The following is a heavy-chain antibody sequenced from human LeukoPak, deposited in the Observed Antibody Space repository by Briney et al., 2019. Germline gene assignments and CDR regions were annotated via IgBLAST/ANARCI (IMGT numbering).Heavy chain of an antibody. CDR2: IYYSGST. V-gene: IGHV4-59*01. D-gene: IGHD3-10*01. CDR1: GGSISTYY. Sequence: SETLSLTCTVSGGSISTYYWSWIRQPPGKGLEWIGFIYYSGSTNQNPSLRSRVTISVDTSKNQFSLKLNSVTAADTAVYYCARGPLMVRGPFDDWGQGTLVTVSS. CDR3: ARGPLMVRGPFDD. J-gene: IGHJ4*02.